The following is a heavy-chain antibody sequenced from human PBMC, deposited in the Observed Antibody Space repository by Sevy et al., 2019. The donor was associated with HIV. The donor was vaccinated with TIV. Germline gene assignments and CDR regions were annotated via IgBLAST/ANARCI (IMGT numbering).Heavy chain of an antibody. V-gene: IGHV3-48*02. Sequence: GGSLRLSCKVSGFTFSVYTMHWVRQAPGKGLEWVSSISRTTTTYYGDSVRGRFTIARDNAKNSLYLEMNSLRDDDTAVDYCAREAYYYDSREENWFDPWGQGTLVTVSS. D-gene: IGHD3-22*01. CDR3: AREAYYYDSREENWFDP. CDR1: GFTFSVYT. J-gene: IGHJ5*02. CDR2: ISRTTTT.